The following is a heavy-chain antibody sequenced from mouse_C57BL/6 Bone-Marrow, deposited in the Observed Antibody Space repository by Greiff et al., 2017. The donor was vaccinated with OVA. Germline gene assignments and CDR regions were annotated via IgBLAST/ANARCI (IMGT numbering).Heavy chain of an antibody. J-gene: IGHJ2*01. CDR3: ARGGWLNY. Sequence: VQLQESGPGLVKPSQSLSLTCSVTGYSITSGYYWNWIRQFPGNKLEWMGYISYDGSNNYNPSLKNRISITRDTSKNQFFLKLNSVTTEDTATYYCARGGWLNYWGQGTTLTVSS. CDR2: ISYDGSN. V-gene: IGHV3-6*01. D-gene: IGHD1-1*02. CDR1: GYSITSGYY.